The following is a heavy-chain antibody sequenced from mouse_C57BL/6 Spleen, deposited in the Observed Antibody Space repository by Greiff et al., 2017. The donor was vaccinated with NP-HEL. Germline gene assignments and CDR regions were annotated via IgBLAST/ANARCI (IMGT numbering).Heavy chain of an antibody. J-gene: IGHJ1*03. CDR3: AGGLLRSHD. D-gene: IGHD1-1*01. CDR1: GYAFSSSW. Sequence: QVQLQQSGPELVKPGASVKISCKASGYAFSSSWMNWVKQRPGKGLEWIGRIYPGDGDTNYNGKFKGKATLTADKSSSTAYMQLSSLTSEDSAVYFCAGGLLRSHDWGTGTTVTVSS. V-gene: IGHV1-82*01. CDR2: IYPGDGDT.